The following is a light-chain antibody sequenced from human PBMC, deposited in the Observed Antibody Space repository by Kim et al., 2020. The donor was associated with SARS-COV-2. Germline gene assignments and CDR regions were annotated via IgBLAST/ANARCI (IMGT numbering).Light chain of an antibody. CDR1: EGIDKD. V-gene: IGKV1-17*01. Sequence: DIQLTQSPSSLSASVGDRVTITCRASEGIDKDLAWYQQKPGSAPKRLIYAASTLQSGVPSRFSGSGSWTEFTLTISSMQAEDFATYYCLQHNSYPITFGGGTKVEIE. CDR2: AAS. J-gene: IGKJ4*02. CDR3: LQHNSYPIT.